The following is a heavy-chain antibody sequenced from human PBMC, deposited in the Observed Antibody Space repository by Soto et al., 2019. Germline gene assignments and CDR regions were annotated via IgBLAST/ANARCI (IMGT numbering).Heavy chain of an antibody. CDR3: ARYSNYDRGIYYYYGMDV. CDR1: GGTFSSYA. Sequence: SVKVSCKASGGTFSSYAISWVRQAPGQGLEWMGGIIPTFGTANYAQKFQGRVTITADESTSTAYMELSSLRSEDTAVYYCARYSNYDRGIYYYYGMDVWGQGTTVTVSS. D-gene: IGHD4-4*01. J-gene: IGHJ6*02. CDR2: IIPTFGTA. V-gene: IGHV1-69*13.